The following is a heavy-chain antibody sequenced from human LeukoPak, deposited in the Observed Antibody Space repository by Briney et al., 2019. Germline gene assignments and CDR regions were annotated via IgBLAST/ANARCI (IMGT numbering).Heavy chain of an antibody. CDR1: GFTFSSYA. V-gene: IGHV3-23*01. CDR3: AKPPPDNCHYYYGMDV. Sequence: PGGSLRLSCAASGFTFSSYAMSCLRHAPGKGLEWVSSISGSYGTTYYADSVKGRFTISRDNSKNTLYLQMNSLRAEDTAVYYCAKPPPDNCHYYYGMDVWGQGTTVTVSS. CDR2: ISGSYGTT. D-gene: IGHD5-24*01. J-gene: IGHJ6*02.